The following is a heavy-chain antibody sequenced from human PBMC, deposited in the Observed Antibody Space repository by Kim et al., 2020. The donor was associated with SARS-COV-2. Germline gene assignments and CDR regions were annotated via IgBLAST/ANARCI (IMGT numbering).Heavy chain of an antibody. CDR2: ISGSGGST. Sequence: GGSLRLSCAASGFTFSSYAMSWVRQAPGKGLEWVSAISGSGGSTYYADSVKGRFTISRDNSKNTLYLQMNSLRAEDTAVYYCAKDVGELRYYYYYYGMDVWGQGTTVTVSS. D-gene: IGHD3-10*01. CDR3: AKDVGELRYYYYYYGMDV. CDR1: GFTFSSYA. V-gene: IGHV3-23*01. J-gene: IGHJ6*02.